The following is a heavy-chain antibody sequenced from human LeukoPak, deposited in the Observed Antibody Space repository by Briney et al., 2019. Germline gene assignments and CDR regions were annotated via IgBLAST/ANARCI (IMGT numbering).Heavy chain of an antibody. V-gene: IGHV1-69*04. CDR1: GGTFSSYA. Sequence: SVKVSCKASGGTFSSYAISWVRQAPGQGLEWMGRIIPILGIANYAQKFQGRVTITADKSTSTAYMGLSSLRSEDTAVYYCARDPTYYYDSSGYYYFDYWGQGTLVTVSS. J-gene: IGHJ4*02. D-gene: IGHD3-22*01. CDR2: IIPILGIA. CDR3: ARDPTYYYDSSGYYYFDY.